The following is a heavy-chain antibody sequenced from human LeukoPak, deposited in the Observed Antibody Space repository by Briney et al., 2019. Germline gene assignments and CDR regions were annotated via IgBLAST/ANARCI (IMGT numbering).Heavy chain of an antibody. D-gene: IGHD3-22*01. CDR1: GFTFSNYG. CDR3: AKDGGGYYPSYYYYMDV. V-gene: IGHV3-23*01. Sequence: GGSLRLSYAASGFTFSNYGMNWVRQAPGKGLEWVSGISPSGDITYYADSVKGRFTISRDNSKNTLYLQMNSLRAEDTAVYYCAKDGGGYYPSYYYYMDVWGKGTTVTISS. J-gene: IGHJ6*03. CDR2: ISPSGDIT.